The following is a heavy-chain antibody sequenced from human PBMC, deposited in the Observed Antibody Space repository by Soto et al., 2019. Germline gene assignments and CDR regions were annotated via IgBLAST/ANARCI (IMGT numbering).Heavy chain of an antibody. D-gene: IGHD3-9*01. Sequence: QLVESGGGSVQPGRSLRLSCAPSGFTFSSYEMNWVRQAPGKGLEWVSYISVSGTMRFYADAVKGRFTISRDNTKKILYLQMNSPRAEDTALYYCATAGLTGTVWGQGTTVTVSS. CDR1: GFTFSSYE. J-gene: IGHJ6*02. CDR2: ISVSGTMR. V-gene: IGHV3-48*03. CDR3: ATAGLTGTV.